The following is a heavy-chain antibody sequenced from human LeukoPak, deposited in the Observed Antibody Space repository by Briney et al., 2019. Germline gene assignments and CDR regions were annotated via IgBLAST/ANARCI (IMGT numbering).Heavy chain of an antibody. CDR1: RGTFSNHG. Sequence: SVKVSCKASRGTFSNHGITWVRRAPGQGLEWMGGVLPMSGTTKYAQKFQGRVTLSTDESTSTAYMELASLRSDDTAVYYCARSHSAVDWYFDLWGRGTLVTVSS. D-gene: IGHD2-15*01. CDR2: VLPMSGTT. V-gene: IGHV1-69*05. J-gene: IGHJ2*01. CDR3: ARSHSAVDWYFDL.